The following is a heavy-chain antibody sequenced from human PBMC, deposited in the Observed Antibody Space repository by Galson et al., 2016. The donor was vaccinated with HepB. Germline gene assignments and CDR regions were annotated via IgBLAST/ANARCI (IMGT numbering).Heavy chain of an antibody. CDR2: IDGPTPNP. CDR3: TTWLSHHFDY. J-gene: IGHJ4*02. D-gene: IGHD6-19*01. CDR1: GFTFRNYA. V-gene: IGHV3-23*01. Sequence: SLRLSCAASGFTFRNYALGWVRRAPGKGLEWVSHIDGPTPNPHYADSVRGRFSIYRDNSRDTLYLQMDSRTAEDSAIYYCTTWLSHHFDYWGQGTRVTVSS.